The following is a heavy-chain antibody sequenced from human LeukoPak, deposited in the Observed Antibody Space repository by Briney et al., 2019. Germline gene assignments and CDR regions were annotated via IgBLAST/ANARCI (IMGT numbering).Heavy chain of an antibody. Sequence: GGFLRLSCAASGFTFSSYSMNWVRQAPGKGLEWVSSISSSSSYIYYADSVKGRFTISRDNAKNSLYLQMNSLRAEDTAVYYCASQWVAGPSIGYWGQGTLVTVSS. V-gene: IGHV3-21*01. J-gene: IGHJ4*02. CDR3: ASQWVAGPSIGY. D-gene: IGHD6-19*01. CDR2: ISSSSSYI. CDR1: GFTFSSYS.